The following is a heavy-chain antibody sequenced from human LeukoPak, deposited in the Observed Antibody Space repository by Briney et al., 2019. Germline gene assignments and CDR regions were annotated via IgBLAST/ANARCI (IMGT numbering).Heavy chain of an antibody. CDR1: GFTFGDFS. V-gene: IGHV3-48*04. CDR3: ARDPYGSGSYFGY. CDR2: ITSSSNTI. J-gene: IGHJ4*02. Sequence: PGGSLRLSCTASGFTFGDFSMNWVRQAPGKGLEWISYITSSSNTIHYADSVKGRFTISRDNAKNSLSLQMNSLRAEDTAVYYCARDPYGSGSYFGYWGQGTLVTVSS. D-gene: IGHD3-10*01.